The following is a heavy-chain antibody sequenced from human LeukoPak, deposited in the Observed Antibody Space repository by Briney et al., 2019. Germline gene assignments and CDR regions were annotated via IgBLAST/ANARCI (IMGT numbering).Heavy chain of an antibody. J-gene: IGHJ4*02. V-gene: IGHV3-23*01. D-gene: IGHD5-12*01. CDR2: ISGSGGST. CDR1: GFTFSSYE. Sequence: GGSLRLSCAASGFTFSSYEMNWVRQAPGKGLEWVSAISGSGGSTYYADSVKGRFTISRDNSKNTLYLQMNSLRAEDTAVYYCATSGGYSGYNSDYWGQGTLVTVSS. CDR3: ATSGGYSGYNSDY.